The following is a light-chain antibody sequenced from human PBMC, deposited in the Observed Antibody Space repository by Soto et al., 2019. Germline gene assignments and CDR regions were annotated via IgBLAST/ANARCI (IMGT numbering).Light chain of an antibody. Sequence: QSVLTQPPSVARAPGRRVTISCTGRSSNIGAHYDVHWYQQLPGTAPKLLIYGNSNRPSGVPDRFSGSKSGTSASLAITGLQAEDEADYYCQSYDNSLSVYVFGTGTKVTVL. CDR2: GNS. CDR1: SSNIGAHYD. V-gene: IGLV1-40*01. J-gene: IGLJ1*01. CDR3: QSYDNSLSVYV.